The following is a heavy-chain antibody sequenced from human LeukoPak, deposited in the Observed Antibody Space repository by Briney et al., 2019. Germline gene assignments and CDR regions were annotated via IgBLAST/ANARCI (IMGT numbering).Heavy chain of an antibody. V-gene: IGHV1-2*02. CDR3: ARGGVPGQQQDY. CDR1: GYRFTAHS. CDR2: INPNDGGT. J-gene: IGHJ4*02. Sequence: VASVKVSCKTSGYRFTAHSMYWVRQAPEQGLEWMGWINPNDGGTNYAQKFQGRVTLTRDTTFTTTYMDVTRLTSDDTAVYYCARGGVPGQQQDYWGPGTLVTVSS. D-gene: IGHD6-13*01.